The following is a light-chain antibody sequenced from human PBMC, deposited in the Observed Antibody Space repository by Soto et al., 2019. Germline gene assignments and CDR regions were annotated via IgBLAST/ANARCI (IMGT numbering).Light chain of an antibody. CDR3: QQYYSTLLT. CDR2: GAS. CDR1: QSVSSN. J-gene: IGKJ4*01. Sequence: EIVMTQSPATLSVSPGERATLSCRASQSVSSNLAWYQQKPGQAPRLLIYGASTRATGIPARFSGSGSGTEFTLTISSLQAEDVAVYYCQQYYSTLLTFGGGTKVEIK. V-gene: IGKV3-15*01.